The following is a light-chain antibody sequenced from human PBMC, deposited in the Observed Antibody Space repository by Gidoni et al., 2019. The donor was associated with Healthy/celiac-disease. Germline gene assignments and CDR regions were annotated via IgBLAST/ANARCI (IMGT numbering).Light chain of an antibody. CDR3: QSADSSGTYRV. V-gene: IGLV3-25*03. Sequence: SYKLTQPPSVSVSPGQTARITCSGDAVPKQYAYWYQQKPGQAPVLVIYQDSERPSGIPERFSGSSSGTTVTLTISGVQAEDEADHYCQSADSSGTYRVFGTGTKVTVL. CDR1: AVPKQY. CDR2: QDS. J-gene: IGLJ1*01.